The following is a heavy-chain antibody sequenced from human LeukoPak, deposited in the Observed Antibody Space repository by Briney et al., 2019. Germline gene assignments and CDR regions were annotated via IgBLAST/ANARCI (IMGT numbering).Heavy chain of an antibody. CDR1: GGSISSSNW. CDR3: ARPLSLGYCSGGSCYGRGAWFDR. J-gene: IGHJ5*02. Sequence: PSGTLSLTCAVSGGSISSSNWWSWVRQPPGKGLEWIGQIYHSGSTNYNPSLKSQVTTSVDKSKNQFSLKLRSVTAADTAVYYCARPLSLGYCSGGSCYGRGAWFDRWGQGTLVTVSS. CDR2: IYHSGST. D-gene: IGHD2-15*01. V-gene: IGHV4-4*02.